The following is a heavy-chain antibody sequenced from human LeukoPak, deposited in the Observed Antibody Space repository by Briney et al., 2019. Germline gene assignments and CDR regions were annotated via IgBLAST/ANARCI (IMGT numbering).Heavy chain of an antibody. V-gene: IGHV3-21*01. CDR1: GFTFSSYS. CDR2: ISSSSSYI. CDR3: ARELIAAAGSPFDY. Sequence: GGSLRLSCAASGFTFSSYSMNWARQAPGKGLEGVSSISSSSSYIYYADSVEGRFTISRDNAKNSLYLQMNSLRAEGTAVYYCARELIAAAGSPFDYWGQGTLVTVSS. D-gene: IGHD6-13*01. J-gene: IGHJ4*02.